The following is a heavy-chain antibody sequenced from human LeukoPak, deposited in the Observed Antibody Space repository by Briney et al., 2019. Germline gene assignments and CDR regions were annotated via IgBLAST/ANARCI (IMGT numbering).Heavy chain of an antibody. CDR1: GGTFSSYA. D-gene: IGHD5-18*01. CDR2: IIPIFGTA. J-gene: IGHJ3*02. V-gene: IGHV1-69*05. CDR3: ARVGRLIQLWLLSFDAFDI. Sequence: ASVKVSCKASGGTFSSYAISWVRQAPGQGLEWMGGIIPIFGTANYAQKFQGRVTMTTDTSTSTAYMELRSLRSDDTAVYYCARVGRLIQLWLLSFDAFDIWGQGTMVTVSS.